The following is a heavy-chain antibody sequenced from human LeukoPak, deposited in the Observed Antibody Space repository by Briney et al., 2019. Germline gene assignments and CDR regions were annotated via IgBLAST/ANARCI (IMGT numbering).Heavy chain of an antibody. CDR2: IYSDGTT. D-gene: IGHD4-23*01. CDR3: ARDLTYGGKRGYYFDY. CDR1: RFTVSDKY. Sequence: GGSLRLSCAASRFTVSDKYMSWVRQAPGKGLEWVSVIYSDGTTYYADSVKGRFTISRDNSKNTLYLQMNSLRAEDTAVYYCARDLTYGGKRGYYFDYWGQGTLVTVSS. J-gene: IGHJ4*02. V-gene: IGHV3-66*01.